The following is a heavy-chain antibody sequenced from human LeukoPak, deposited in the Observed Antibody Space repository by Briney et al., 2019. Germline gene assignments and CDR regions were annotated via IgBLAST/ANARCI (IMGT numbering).Heavy chain of an antibody. CDR3: ARVRSGYDFYDY. CDR1: GGSFSGYY. V-gene: IGHV4-34*01. CDR2: INHSGST. J-gene: IGHJ4*02. D-gene: IGHD5-12*01. Sequence: SETLSLTCAVYGGSFSGYYWSWIRQPPGKGLEWIGEINHSGSTNYNPSLKSRVTISVDTSKNQFSLKLSSVTAADTAVYYCARVRSGYDFYDYWGQGTLVAVSS.